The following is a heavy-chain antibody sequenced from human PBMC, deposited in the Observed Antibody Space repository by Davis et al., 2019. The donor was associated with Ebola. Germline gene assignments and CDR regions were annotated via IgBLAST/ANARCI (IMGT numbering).Heavy chain of an antibody. V-gene: IGHV1-8*01. J-gene: IGHJ5*02. D-gene: IGHD3-3*01. CDR1: GYTFTSYD. CDR3: ARVLDSTPIFWSGYLLFDP. Sequence: ASVKVSCKASGYTFTSYDINWVRQAPGQGLEWIGWMNPNSGNTGSAQKFQGRVTMTRNTSISTAYMELTSLRSDDTAVYYCARVLDSTPIFWSGYLLFDPWGQGTLVTVSS. CDR2: MNPNSGNT.